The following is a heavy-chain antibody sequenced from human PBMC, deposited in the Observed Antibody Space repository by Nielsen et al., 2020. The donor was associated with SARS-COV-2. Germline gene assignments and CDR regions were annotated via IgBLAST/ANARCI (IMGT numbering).Heavy chain of an antibody. Sequence: GESLKISCETSGYTFTTYWIGWVRQMPGKGLEWMGVIYPDDSDTRYSPSFQGQVTISADKSISTTYLQWRSLKASDTAIYYCAREGRDDSGTERRGMDVWGQGTTVTVSS. CDR2: IYPDDSDT. CDR3: AREGRDDSGTERRGMDV. J-gene: IGHJ6*02. V-gene: IGHV5-51*01. CDR1: GYTFTTYW. D-gene: IGHD3-10*01.